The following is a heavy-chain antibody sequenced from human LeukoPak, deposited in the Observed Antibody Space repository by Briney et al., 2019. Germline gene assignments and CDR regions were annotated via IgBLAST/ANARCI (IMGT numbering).Heavy chain of an antibody. D-gene: IGHD3-16*02. V-gene: IGHV2-5*02. CDR2: IYWDDDK. CDR3: AHTTAYDYVWGSYPLPEY. Sequence: SGPTLVNPTQTLTLTCTLSGFSLSTSGVGVGWIRQPPGKALEWLALIYWDDDKRYSSSLKSRLTITKDTSKNQVVLTMTNMDPVDTATYYCAHTTAYDYVWGSYPLPEYWGQGTLVTVSS. CDR1: GFSLSTSGVG. J-gene: IGHJ4*02.